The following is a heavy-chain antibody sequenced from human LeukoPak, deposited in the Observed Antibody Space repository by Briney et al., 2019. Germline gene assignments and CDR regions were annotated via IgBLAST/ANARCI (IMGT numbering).Heavy chain of an antibody. V-gene: IGHV1-46*01. D-gene: IGHD3-22*01. CDR1: GYTFTSYY. J-gene: IGHJ4*02. CDR3: ARVDYYDSSGQFDY. CDR2: INPSGGST. Sequence: ASVKVSCKASGYTFTSYYMHWVRQAPGQGPEWMGIINPSGGSTSYAQKFQGRVTMTRDTSISTAYMELSRLRSDDTAVYYCARVDYYDSSGQFDYWGQGTLVTVSS.